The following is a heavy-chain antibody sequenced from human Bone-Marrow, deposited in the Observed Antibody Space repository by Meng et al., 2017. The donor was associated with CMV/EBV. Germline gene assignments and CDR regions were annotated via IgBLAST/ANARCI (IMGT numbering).Heavy chain of an antibody. CDR3: ARRSAVAHPFDC. D-gene: IGHD6-19*01. CDR2: IYYSGST. Sequence: SETLSLTCTVSGGSISRYYWSWTRQPPGKGLEWIGYIYYSGSTNYNPSLKSRVTISVDTSKNQFSLKLSSVTAADTAVYYCARRSAVAHPFDCWGQGKLVTVSS. V-gene: IGHV4-59*01. CDR1: GGSISRYY. J-gene: IGHJ4*02.